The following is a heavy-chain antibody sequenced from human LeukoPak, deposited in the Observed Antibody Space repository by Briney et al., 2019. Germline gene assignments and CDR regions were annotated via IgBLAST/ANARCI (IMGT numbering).Heavy chain of an antibody. Sequence: GSSVKVSCKASGGTFSSYAISWVRQAPGQGLEWMGGIIPIFGTANYAQKFQGRVTITTDESTSTAYMELSSLRPDDTAVYYCARTKAPPDPWAWFDPWGQGTLVTV. V-gene: IGHV1-69*05. CDR3: ARTKAPPDPWAWFDP. CDR2: IIPIFGTA. J-gene: IGHJ5*02. D-gene: IGHD1-14*01. CDR1: GGTFSSYA.